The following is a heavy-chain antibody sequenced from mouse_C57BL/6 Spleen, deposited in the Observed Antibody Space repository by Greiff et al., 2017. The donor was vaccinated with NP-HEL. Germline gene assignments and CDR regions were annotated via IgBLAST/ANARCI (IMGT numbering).Heavy chain of an antibody. J-gene: IGHJ2*01. V-gene: IGHV1-22*01. CDR3: ARFSYYYGSSYPLGY. CDR1: GYTFTDYN. D-gene: IGHD1-1*01. CDR2: INPNNGGT. Sequence: EVQLQESGPELVKPGASVKMSCKASGYTFTDYNMHWVKQSHGKSLEWIGYINPNNGGTSYNQKFKGKATLTVNKSSSPAYMELRSLTSEDSAVYYCARFSYYYGSSYPLGYWGQGTTLTVSS.